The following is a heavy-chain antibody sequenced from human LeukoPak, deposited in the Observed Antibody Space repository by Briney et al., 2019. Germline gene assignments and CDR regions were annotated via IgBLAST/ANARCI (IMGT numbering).Heavy chain of an antibody. J-gene: IGHJ4*02. CDR3: AGRSFGPHHY. CDR2: IYYSGST. CDR1: GGSISSSSYY. D-gene: IGHD3-10*01. V-gene: IGHV4-39*07. Sequence: PSETLSLTCTVSGGSISSSSYYWGWIRQPPGKGLEWIGSIYYSGSTNYNPSLKSRVTMSVDTSKNQFSLKLSSVTAADTAVYYCAGRSFGPHHYWGQGTLVTVSS.